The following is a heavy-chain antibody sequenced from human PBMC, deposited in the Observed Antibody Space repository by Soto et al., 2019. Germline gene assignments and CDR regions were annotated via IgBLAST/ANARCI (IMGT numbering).Heavy chain of an antibody. V-gene: IGHV3-33*01. CDR1: GFTFSNYG. CDR2: IWFDGNNQ. D-gene: IGHD2-15*01. J-gene: IGHJ6*02. CDR3: ARPWAATIQYYYHGMDV. Sequence: QVQLVESGGGVVQPGRSLRLSCAASGFTFSNYGMHWVRQAPGKGLEWVAVIWFDGNNQYYADSVKGRFTISRDNSKNTLYLQVNSLRAEDTAVYYCARPWAATIQYYYHGMDVWGQGTTVTVSS.